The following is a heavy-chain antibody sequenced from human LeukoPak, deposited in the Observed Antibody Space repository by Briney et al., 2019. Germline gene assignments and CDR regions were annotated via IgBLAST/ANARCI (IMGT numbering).Heavy chain of an antibody. J-gene: IGHJ6*03. V-gene: IGHV3-7*01. Sequence: GGSLRLSCVALDFSFETYWMSWVRQAPGKGPQWVANINEDGTEKHYVGSVRGRFTISRDNAESSLHLRMNSLRPDDLGVYYCARRETMDVWGKGTMVTASS. D-gene: IGHD5-24*01. CDR2: INEDGTEK. CDR1: DFSFETYW. CDR3: ARRETMDV.